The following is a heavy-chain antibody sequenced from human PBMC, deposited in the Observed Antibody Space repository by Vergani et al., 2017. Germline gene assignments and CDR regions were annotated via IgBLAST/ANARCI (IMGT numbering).Heavy chain of an antibody. Sequence: QVQLVQSGAEVQKPGASVKVSCKASGYTFTGYYMHWVRQAPGQGLEWMGWINPNSGGTNYAQKFQGRVTMTRDTSIRTAYMELSRLRSDDTAWDYCARAMEYAAAPTHYYYYYGMDVWGQGTTVTVSS. CDR3: ARAMEYAAAPTHYYYYYGMDV. J-gene: IGHJ6*02. CDR2: INPNSGGT. CDR1: GYTFTGYY. D-gene: IGHD2-2*01. V-gene: IGHV1-2*02.